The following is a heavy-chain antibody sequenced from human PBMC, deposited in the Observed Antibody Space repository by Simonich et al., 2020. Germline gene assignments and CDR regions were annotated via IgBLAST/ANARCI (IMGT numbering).Heavy chain of an antibody. CDR3: ARHDRWLQFYFDY. Sequence: QVQLQESGPGLVKPSETLSLTCTVSGGTISSYYWSWIRQPPGKGLELIGNIYYSGSTNYNPSLKSRVTISVDTSKNQFSLKLSSVTAADTSVYYCARHDRWLQFYFDYWGQGTLVTVSS. CDR2: IYYSGST. D-gene: IGHD5-12*01. J-gene: IGHJ4*02. V-gene: IGHV4-59*08. CDR1: GGTISSYY.